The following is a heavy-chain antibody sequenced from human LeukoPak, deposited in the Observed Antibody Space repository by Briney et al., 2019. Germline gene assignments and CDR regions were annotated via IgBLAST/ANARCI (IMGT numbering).Heavy chain of an antibody. CDR1: GYTFTSYG. CDR2: ISAYNGNT. Sequence: ASVKVSCKASGYTFTSYGISWVRQAPGQGLEWMGWISAYNGNTNYAQKLQGRVTMTTDTSTSTAYMELRSLRSDDTAVYYCARFVDYDFWSGYQKSFDHWGQGTLVTVSS. CDR3: ARFVDYDFWSGYQKSFDH. D-gene: IGHD3-3*01. J-gene: IGHJ4*02. V-gene: IGHV1-18*01.